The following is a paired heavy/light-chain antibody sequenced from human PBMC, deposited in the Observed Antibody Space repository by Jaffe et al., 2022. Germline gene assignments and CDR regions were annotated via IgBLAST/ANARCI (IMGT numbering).Heavy chain of an antibody. CDR2: ISWNSASI. CDR1: GFTFDEYA. V-gene: IGHV3-9*01. D-gene: IGHD4-4*01. J-gene: IGHJ2*01. CDR3: AKDIAGTVTKKARYWYFDL. Sequence: EMQLVESGGGLVQPGRSLRLSCAASGFTFDEYAVHWVRQAPGKGLEWVSGISWNSASIDYVDSVKGRFTISRDNARNSLYLQMNSLRTEDTALYYCAKDIAGTVTKKARYWYFDLWGRGTLVTVSS.
Light chain of an antibody. V-gene: IGKV1-39*01. J-gene: IGKJ2*01. CDR2: AAS. Sequence: DIQMTQSPSSLSASVGDRVTITCRASQSISSYLNWYQQKPGKAPKVLIYAASSFQGGVPSRFSGSGSGTDFTLIITSLQPEDFATYYCQQSYSSPYTFGQGTKLEIK. CDR1: QSISSY. CDR3: QQSYSSPYT.